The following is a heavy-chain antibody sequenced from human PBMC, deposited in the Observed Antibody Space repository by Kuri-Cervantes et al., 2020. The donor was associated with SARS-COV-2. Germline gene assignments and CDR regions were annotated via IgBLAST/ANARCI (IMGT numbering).Heavy chain of an antibody. D-gene: IGHD3-3*01. CDR1: GYTFTGYY. Sequence: ASVKVSCKASGYTFTGYYMHWVRQAPGQGLEWMGWINPNSGGTNYAQKFQGRVTMTRDASISTAYRELSRLRSDDTAVYYCARGWSGYSLDPPHFDYWGQGTLVTVSS. V-gene: IGHV1-2*02. J-gene: IGHJ4*02. CDR3: ARGWSGYSLDPPHFDY. CDR2: INPNSGGT.